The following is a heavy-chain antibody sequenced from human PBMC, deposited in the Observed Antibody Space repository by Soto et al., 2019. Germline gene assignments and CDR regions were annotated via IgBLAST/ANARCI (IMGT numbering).Heavy chain of an antibody. V-gene: IGHV5-51*01. CDR2: IYPGDSDT. Sequence: PGESLKISCKASGYNFPSYWINWVRQMPGKGLEWMGIIYPGDSDTRYSPSFQGQVTISADKSISTAYLQWSSLKASDTAMYYCARHVPSYDSSGYYGEEKVYYYYGMEVWGQGTTVTVSS. J-gene: IGHJ6*02. CDR1: GYNFPSYW. CDR3: ARHVPSYDSSGYYGEEKVYYYYGMEV. D-gene: IGHD3-22*01.